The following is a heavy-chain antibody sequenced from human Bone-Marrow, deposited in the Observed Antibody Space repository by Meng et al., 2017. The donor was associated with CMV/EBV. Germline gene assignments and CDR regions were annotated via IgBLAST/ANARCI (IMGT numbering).Heavy chain of an antibody. CDR1: GGSISSTSYY. Sequence: SETLSLTCTVSGGSISSTSYYWGWIRQPPGKGLEWIGSIYYSGSTYYNPSLKSRVTISIDTSKNQFSLKLRSVTAADTAVYYCARLHLAAAPFLDYWGQGTLVTVSS. V-gene: IGHV4-39*01. CDR3: ARLHLAAAPFLDY. D-gene: IGHD6-13*01. CDR2: IYYSGST. J-gene: IGHJ4*02.